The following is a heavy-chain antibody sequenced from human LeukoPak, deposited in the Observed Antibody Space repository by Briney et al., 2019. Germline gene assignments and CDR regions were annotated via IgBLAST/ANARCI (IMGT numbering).Heavy chain of an antibody. CDR3: ARQGPPELWFGDPDY. J-gene: IGHJ4*02. D-gene: IGHD3-10*01. CDR1: GGSISSSSYY. Sequence: PSETLSLTCTVSGGSISSSSYYWGWIRQPPGKGLEWIGSIYYSGSTYYNPSLKSRVTISVATSKNQFSLKLSSVTAADTAVYYCARQGPPELWFGDPDYWGQGTLVTVSS. CDR2: IYYSGST. V-gene: IGHV4-39*01.